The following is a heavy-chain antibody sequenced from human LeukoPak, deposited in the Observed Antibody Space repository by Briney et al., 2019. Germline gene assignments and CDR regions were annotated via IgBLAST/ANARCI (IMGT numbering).Heavy chain of an antibody. CDR3: ARATRLGWFDP. Sequence: SETLSLTCTVSGASISGYYWSWIRQPPGKRLEWVGYIFYSGSTNYNPSLKSRVTISVDTSKNQFSLKLSSVTAADTAVYYCARATRLGWFDPWGQGTLVTVSS. CDR2: IFYSGST. CDR1: GASISGYY. D-gene: IGHD5-12*01. J-gene: IGHJ5*02. V-gene: IGHV4-59*01.